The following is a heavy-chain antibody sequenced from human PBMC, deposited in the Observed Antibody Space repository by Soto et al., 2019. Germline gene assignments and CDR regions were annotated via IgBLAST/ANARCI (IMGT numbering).Heavy chain of an antibody. CDR2: IWYDGSNK. CDR3: ARDRYDPTLLDYYYGMDV. Sequence: GGSLRLSCAASGFTFSSYGMHWVRQAPGKGLEWVAVIWYDGSNKYYADSVKGRFTISRDNSKNTLYLQMNSLRAEDTAVYYCARDRYDPTLLDYYYGMDVWGQGTTVTVSS. CDR1: GFTFSSYG. V-gene: IGHV3-33*01. J-gene: IGHJ6*02. D-gene: IGHD3-3*01.